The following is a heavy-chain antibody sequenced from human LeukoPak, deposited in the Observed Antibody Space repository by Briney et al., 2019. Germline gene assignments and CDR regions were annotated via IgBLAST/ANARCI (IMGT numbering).Heavy chain of an antibody. CDR3: ARYLVAEDAFDM. CDR2: SRNKAFRHIM. D-gene: IGHD2-2*01. CDR1: GFSFSDHY. Sequence: PGGSLRLSCAASGFSFSDHYIDWVRQAPGKGLEWVGRSRNKAFRHIMEYAASVKARFTISRDNSKRSLYLQMNSLRTEDTAVYYCARYLVAEDAFDMWGQGTMVTVSS. J-gene: IGHJ3*02. V-gene: IGHV3-72*01.